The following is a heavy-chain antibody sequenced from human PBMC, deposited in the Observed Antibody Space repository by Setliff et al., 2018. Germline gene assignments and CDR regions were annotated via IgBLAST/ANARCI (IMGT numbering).Heavy chain of an antibody. V-gene: IGHV3-7*03. CDR1: GFSFSIFW. J-gene: IGHJ4*02. CDR3: ARLPSIIGES. CDR2: IKQDGSEK. D-gene: IGHD1-20*01. Sequence: GSLRLSCAGSGFSFSIFWMSWVRQAPGKGLEWVSNIKQDGSEKHYVDSVKGRFTISRDNAKNSLYLQLNSLRAEDTAVYYCARLPSIIGESWGQGTPVTVSS.